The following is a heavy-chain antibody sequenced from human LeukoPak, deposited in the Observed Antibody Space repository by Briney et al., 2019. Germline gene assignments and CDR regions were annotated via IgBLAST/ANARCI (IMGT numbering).Heavy chain of an antibody. CDR3: ARALGCSYAYGY. Sequence: SETLSLTCAVYGGSFSGYYWSWIRQPPGKGLEWIGEVNHSGSTNYNPSLKSRVTISVDTSKNQFSLKLSSVTAADTAVYYCARALGCSYAYGYWGQGTLVTVSS. CDR1: GGSFSGYY. J-gene: IGHJ4*02. D-gene: IGHD5-18*01. V-gene: IGHV4-34*01. CDR2: VNHSGST.